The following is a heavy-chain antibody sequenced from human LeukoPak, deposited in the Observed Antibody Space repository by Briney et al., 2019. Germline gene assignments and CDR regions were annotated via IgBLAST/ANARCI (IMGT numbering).Heavy chain of an antibody. J-gene: IGHJ6*02. CDR3: ARDFEYSSSFYYYYGMDV. CDR1: GGTFSSYA. CDR2: IIPILGIA. V-gene: IGHV1-69*04. Sequence: SVKVSCKASGGTFSSYAISWVRQAPGQGLEWMGRIIPILGIANYAQKFQGRVTITADKSTSTDYMELSSLRSEDTAVYYCARDFEYSSSFYYYYGMDVWGQGTTVTVSS. D-gene: IGHD6-6*01.